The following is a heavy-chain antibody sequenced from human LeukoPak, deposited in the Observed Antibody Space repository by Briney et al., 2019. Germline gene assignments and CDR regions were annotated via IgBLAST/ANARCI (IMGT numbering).Heavy chain of an antibody. CDR2: INPSGGST. J-gene: IGHJ3*02. Sequence: GASVKVSCKASGYTFTCYYMHRVRQAPGQGLEWMGVINPSGGSTSYAQKFQGRVTMTRDTSTSTVYMELSSLRSEDTAVYYCAREGAGYPGAFDIWGQGTMVTVSS. D-gene: IGHD6-13*01. CDR1: GYTFTCYY. V-gene: IGHV1-46*01. CDR3: AREGAGYPGAFDI.